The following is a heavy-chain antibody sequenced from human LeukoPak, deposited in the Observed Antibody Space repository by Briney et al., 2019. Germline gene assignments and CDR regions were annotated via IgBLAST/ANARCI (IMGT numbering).Heavy chain of an antibody. V-gene: IGHV4-39*07. CDR3: ARRRGGYSSESPLDY. D-gene: IGHD6-25*01. Sequence: SETLSLTCTVSGGSISSSSYYWGWIRQPPGKGLEWIGSIYYSGSTYYNPSLKSRVTMSLDKSKNQFSLRLTSATAADTAVYYCARRRGGYSSESPLDYWGQGTLATVSS. CDR2: IYYSGST. CDR1: GGSISSSSYY. J-gene: IGHJ4*02.